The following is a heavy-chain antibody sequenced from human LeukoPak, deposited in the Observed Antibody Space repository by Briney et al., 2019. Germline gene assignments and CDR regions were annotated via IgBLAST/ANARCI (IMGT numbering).Heavy chain of an antibody. Sequence: ASVKVSCKASGYTFTCYYIHWVRQAPGQGLEWMGWINPNSGGTNYAQKFQGRVTITRDTSISTAYMELSRLKSDDTAVYYCARGRILTGYVWLDYWGQGTLVTVSS. CDR2: INPNSGGT. J-gene: IGHJ4*02. D-gene: IGHD3-9*01. CDR3: ARGRILTGYVWLDY. CDR1: GYTFTCYY. V-gene: IGHV1-2*02.